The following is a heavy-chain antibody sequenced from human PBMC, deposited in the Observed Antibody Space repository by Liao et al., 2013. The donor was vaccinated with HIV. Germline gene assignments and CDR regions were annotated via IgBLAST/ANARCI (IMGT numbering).Heavy chain of an antibody. V-gene: IGHV4-34*01. Sequence: QVQLQQWGAGLLKPSETLSLTCAVYGGSFSGYYWSWIRQPPGKGLEWIGEINHSGSTNYNPSLKSRVTISVDTSKNQFSLKLSSVTAADTAVYYCARAVPGVMVRGPLWVDAFDIWAKGQWSPSLQ. CDR1: GGSFSGYY. CDR2: INHSGST. D-gene: IGHD3-10*01. J-gene: IGHJ3*02. CDR3: ARAVPGVMVRGPLWVDAFDI.